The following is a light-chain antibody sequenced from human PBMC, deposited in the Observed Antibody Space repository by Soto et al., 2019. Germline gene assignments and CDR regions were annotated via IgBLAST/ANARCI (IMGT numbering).Light chain of an antibody. CDR1: QSVSSY. CDR3: QQRSNWHPIT. J-gene: IGKJ5*01. Sequence: EIVLTQSPATLSLSPGERATLSCRASQSVSSYLAWYQQKPGQAPRLLIYDASNRATGIPARFSGSGSGTDFTLTISSLEPADFAVYYCQQRSNWHPITFGQGTRLEIK. CDR2: DAS. V-gene: IGKV3-11*01.